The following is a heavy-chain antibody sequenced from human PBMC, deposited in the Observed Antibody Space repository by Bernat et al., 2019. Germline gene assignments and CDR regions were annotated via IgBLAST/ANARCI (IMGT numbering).Heavy chain of an antibody. CDR2: ISGSGGST. CDR3: AKLGRYYDSSGNFDY. Sequence: EVQLLESGGGLVQPGGSLRLSCAASGFTFSSYAMSWVRQAPGKGLEWVSAISGSGGSTYYADSVKGRFTISRDNSKNTLYLQMNSLRVEDTAVYYCAKLGRYYDSSGNFDYWGQGTLVTVSS. CDR1: GFTFSSYA. J-gene: IGHJ4*02. D-gene: IGHD3-22*01. V-gene: IGHV3-23*01.